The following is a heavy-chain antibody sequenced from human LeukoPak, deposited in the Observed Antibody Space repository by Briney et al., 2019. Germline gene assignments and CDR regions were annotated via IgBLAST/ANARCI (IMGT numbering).Heavy chain of an antibody. J-gene: IGHJ4*02. V-gene: IGHV3-21*01. CDR3: APFSVVTHYYFDY. CDR2: ISPDSGYI. D-gene: IGHD3-10*01. CDR1: GFTFSSHS. Sequence: TGGSLRLSCAASGFTFSSHSLMWVRQAPGKGLEWVSSISPDSGYIYYADSVKGRFTISRDNAENSLFLQMNSLGAEDTAVYYCAPFSVVTHYYFDYWGQGTLVTVSS.